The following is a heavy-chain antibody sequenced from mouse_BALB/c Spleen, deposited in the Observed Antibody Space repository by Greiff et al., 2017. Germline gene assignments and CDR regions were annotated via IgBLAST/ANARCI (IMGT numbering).Heavy chain of an antibody. J-gene: IGHJ3*01. CDR3: AREDTTASFAY. Sequence: EVQLQESGPGLVKPSQSLSLTCTVTGYSITSDYAWNWIRQFPGNKLEWMGYISYSGSTSYNPSLKSRISITRDTSKNQFFLQLNSVTTEDTATYYCAREDTTASFAYWGQGTLVTVSA. CDR2: ISYSGST. CDR1: GYSITSDYA. D-gene: IGHD1-2*01. V-gene: IGHV3-2*02.